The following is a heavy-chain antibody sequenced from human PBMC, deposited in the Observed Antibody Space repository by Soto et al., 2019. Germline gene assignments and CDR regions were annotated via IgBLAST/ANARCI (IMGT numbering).Heavy chain of an antibody. CDR2: INPNRGGT. CDR1: GYTFTGYY. V-gene: IGHV1-2*02. CDR3: ARAWMGGSPDAFDI. D-gene: IGHD1-26*01. Sequence: QVQLVQSGAEVKKPGASVKVSCKASGYTFTGYYMHWVRQAPGQGLEWMGWINPNRGGTNYAQKFQGRVTMTRDTSFSTAYMELSRLRAVDTAVYYCARAWMGGSPDAFDIWGRGTMVTVSS. J-gene: IGHJ3*02.